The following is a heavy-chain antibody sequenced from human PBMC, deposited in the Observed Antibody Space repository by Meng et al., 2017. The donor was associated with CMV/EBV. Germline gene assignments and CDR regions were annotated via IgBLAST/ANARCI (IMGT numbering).Heavy chain of an antibody. J-gene: IGHJ4*02. D-gene: IGHD3-10*01. CDR3: AREEITMVRGVLNYFDY. CDR1: GGSISSYY. V-gene: IGHV4-4*07. CDR2: IYTSGST. Sequence: SGGSISSYYWSWHRQPAGKGLEWIGRIYTSGSTNYNPSLKSRVTMSVDTSKNQFSLKLSSVTAADTAVYYCAREEITMVRGVLNYFDYWGQGTLVTVSS.